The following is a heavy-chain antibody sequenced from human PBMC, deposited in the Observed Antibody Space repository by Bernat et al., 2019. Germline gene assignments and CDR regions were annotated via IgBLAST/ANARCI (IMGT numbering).Heavy chain of an antibody. CDR1: GYSIRSGYY. Sequence: QVQLQESGPGLVKPSETLSLTCAVSGYSIRSGYYWGWIRQPPGKGLEWIGNIHYSGSTYYSPSLKSRVTISVDTSKNQFSLDLSSVTAADTAVYYCARGAQLVPFDYWGQGTLVTVSS. CDR2: IHYSGST. D-gene: IGHD6-13*01. CDR3: ARGAQLVPFDY. J-gene: IGHJ4*02. V-gene: IGHV4-38-2*01.